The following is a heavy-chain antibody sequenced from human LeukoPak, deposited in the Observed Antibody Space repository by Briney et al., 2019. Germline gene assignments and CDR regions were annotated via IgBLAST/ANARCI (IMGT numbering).Heavy chain of an antibody. CDR1: GGSISTYY. CDR2: IHYSGST. CDR3: ARGADSSGYYSIFYFDY. J-gene: IGHJ4*02. Sequence: SETLSLTCTVSGGSISTYYWSWIRQTPGKGLEWIGYIHYSGSTNYNPSLNSRVTISVDTSKNQFSLKLSSVTAADTAVYYCARGADSSGYYSIFYFDYWGQGTLVTVSS. V-gene: IGHV4-59*01. D-gene: IGHD3-22*01.